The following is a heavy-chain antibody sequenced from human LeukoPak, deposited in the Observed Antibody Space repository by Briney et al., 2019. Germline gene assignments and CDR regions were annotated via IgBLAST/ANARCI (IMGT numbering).Heavy chain of an antibody. V-gene: IGHV1-2*02. Sequence: ASVKVSCKASGYTFTGYYMHWVRQAPGQGLEWMGWINPNSGGTNYAQKFQGRVTMTRDTSISTAYMELSRLRSDDTAVYYCASSPSELELSDYWGQRTLVTVSA. J-gene: IGHJ4*02. D-gene: IGHD1-26*01. CDR2: INPNSGGT. CDR3: ASSPSELELSDY. CDR1: GYTFTGYY.